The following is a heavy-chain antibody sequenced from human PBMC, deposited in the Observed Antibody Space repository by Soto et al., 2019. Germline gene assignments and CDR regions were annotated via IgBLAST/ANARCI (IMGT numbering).Heavy chain of an antibody. V-gene: IGHV4-30-4*01. CDR3: ASYYDSSGPTYDH. J-gene: IGHJ4*02. Sequence: PSETLSLTCTVSGGSVSTGDHYWSWIRQPPGRGLEWIGYIYYSGTTYYNPSLKSRVFMSVDTSRNQFSLKLSSVTAADTAVYYCASYYDSSGPTYDHWGQGILVTVYS. D-gene: IGHD3-22*01. CDR2: IYYSGTT. CDR1: GGSVSTGDHY.